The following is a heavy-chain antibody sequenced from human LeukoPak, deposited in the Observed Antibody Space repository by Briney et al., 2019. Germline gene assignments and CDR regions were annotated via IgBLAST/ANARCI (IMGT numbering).Heavy chain of an antibody. CDR3: ARDLSERYSIDY. Sequence: PGGSLRLSCAASGFTFSSYAIHWVRQAPGKGLAWVAFISYDGGDKRYAESVKGRITISRDNSRKTLYLQMHSLGPEDTAIYYCARDLSERYSIDYWGQGTLVTVSS. CDR1: GFTFSSYA. CDR2: ISYDGGDK. V-gene: IGHV3-30-3*01. J-gene: IGHJ4*02. D-gene: IGHD1-20*01.